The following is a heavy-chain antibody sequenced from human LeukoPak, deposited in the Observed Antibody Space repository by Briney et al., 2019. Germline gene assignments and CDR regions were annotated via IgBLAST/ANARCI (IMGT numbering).Heavy chain of an antibody. CDR1: GGSFSGYY. CDR2: INHSGST. J-gene: IGHJ4*02. V-gene: IGHV4-34*01. D-gene: IGHD6-13*01. CDR3: ARGLSDSSWYGPFDY. Sequence: SETLSLTCAVYGGSFSGYYWSWIRQPPGKGLEWIGEINHSGSTNYNPSLKSRVTISVDTSKNQFSLKLSSVTAADTAVYYCARGLSDSSWYGPFDYWGQGTLVTVSS.